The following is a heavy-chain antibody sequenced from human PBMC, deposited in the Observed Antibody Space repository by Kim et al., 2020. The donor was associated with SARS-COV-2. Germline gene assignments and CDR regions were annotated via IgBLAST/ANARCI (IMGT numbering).Heavy chain of an antibody. CDR3: ASGGPTVAGTAIYY. CDR2: IHSNSGIT. V-gene: IGHV1-2*02. Sequence: ASVKVSCKASGYTFSDYNMHWVRHAPGQGLECMGWIHSNSGITRYAQKFQGRVTMTGDMSTSIAYMELTSLRPDDTAVYYCASGGPTVAGTAIYYCGQG. D-gene: IGHD6-19*01. J-gene: IGHJ4*02. CDR1: GYTFSDYN.